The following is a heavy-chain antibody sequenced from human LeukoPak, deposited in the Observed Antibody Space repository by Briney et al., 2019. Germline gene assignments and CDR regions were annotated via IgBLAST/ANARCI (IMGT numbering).Heavy chain of an antibody. J-gene: IGHJ4*02. CDR1: GFTFSSYS. CDR3: ARDPRGPTGYDSSGRDTFDY. Sequence: GGSLRLSCAASGFTFSSYSMNWVRQAPGKGLEWVAVILYDGTMQYYADSLKGRFTISRDNSQNTLYLQMRSLRVEDTAVYFCARDPRGPTGYDSSGRDTFDYWGQGTLVTVSS. CDR2: ILYDGTMQ. V-gene: IGHV3-30*03. D-gene: IGHD3-22*01.